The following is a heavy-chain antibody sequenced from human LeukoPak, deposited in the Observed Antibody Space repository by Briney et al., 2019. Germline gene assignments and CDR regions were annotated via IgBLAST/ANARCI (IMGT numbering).Heavy chain of an antibody. J-gene: IGHJ4*02. Sequence: GGSLRLSCAASGFTFSGSAMHWVRQASGKGLEWVGRIRSKANSYATAYAASVKGRFTISRDDSKNTAYLQMNSLKTEDTAVYYCTCSGQTGYDYWGQGTLVTVSS. D-gene: IGHD2-15*01. CDR2: IRSKANSYAT. V-gene: IGHV3-73*01. CDR1: GFTFSGSA. CDR3: TCSGQTGYDY.